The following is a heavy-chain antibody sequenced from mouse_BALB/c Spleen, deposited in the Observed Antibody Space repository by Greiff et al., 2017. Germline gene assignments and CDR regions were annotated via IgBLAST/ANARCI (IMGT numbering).Heavy chain of an antibody. J-gene: IGHJ2*01. V-gene: IGHV5-12-1*01. CDR2: ISSGGGST. CDR3: ARRPITTGDYFDY. CDR1: GFAFSSYD. D-gene: IGHD1-2*01. Sequence: EVKVVESGGGLVKPGGSLKLSCAASGFAFSSYDMSWVRQTPEKRLEWVAYISSGGGSTYYPDTVKGRFTISRDNAKNTLYLQMSSLKSEDTAMYYCARRPITTGDYFDYWGQGTTLTVSS.